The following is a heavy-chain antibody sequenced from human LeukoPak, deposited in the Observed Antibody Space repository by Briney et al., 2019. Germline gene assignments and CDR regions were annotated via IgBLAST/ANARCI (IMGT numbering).Heavy chain of an antibody. CDR2: IIPIFGTA. J-gene: IGHJ3*02. CDR3: ARVSYCGGDCSTGAFDI. Sequence: SVKVSCKSSVGTFSSYAISWVRQAPGQGLEWMGGIIPIFGTANYAQKFQGRVTITTDESTSTAYMELSSLRSEDTAGYYCARVSYCGGDCSTGAFDIWGQGTMVTVSS. CDR1: VGTFSSYA. V-gene: IGHV1-69*05. D-gene: IGHD2-21*02.